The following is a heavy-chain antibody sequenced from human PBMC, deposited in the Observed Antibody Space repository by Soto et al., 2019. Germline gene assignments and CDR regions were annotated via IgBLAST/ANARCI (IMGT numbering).Heavy chain of an antibody. J-gene: IGHJ3*02. CDR2: ISACNGNT. CDR1: GYTFTSYG. Sequence: QVLLVQSGAEVKKPGASVKVSCKASGYTFTSYGISWVRQAPGQGLAWMGWISACNGNTNHAQKLQGRATMTTDSATSTAYVELRSLRSGATAVYYCARDRLLRYQLHHPDAFDIWGQGTMVTVSS. D-gene: IGHD2-2*01. CDR3: ARDRLLRYQLHHPDAFDI. V-gene: IGHV1-18*01.